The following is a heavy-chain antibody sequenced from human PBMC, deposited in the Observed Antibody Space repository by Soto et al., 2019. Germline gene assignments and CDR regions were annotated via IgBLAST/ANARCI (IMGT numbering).Heavy chain of an antibody. Sequence: SSETLSLTCAVYGGSFSCYYWCWIRQPPGKGLEWIGEINHSGSTNYNPSLKSRVTISVDTSKNQFSLNLSTVTAADTAVYYCRRDRRGVVLEALFDYNGRYGWGQGPRVTV. J-gene: IGHJ6*02. D-gene: IGHD2-15*01. CDR1: GGSFSCYY. CDR2: INHSGST. V-gene: IGHV4-34*01. CDR3: RRDRRGVVLEALFDYNGRYG.